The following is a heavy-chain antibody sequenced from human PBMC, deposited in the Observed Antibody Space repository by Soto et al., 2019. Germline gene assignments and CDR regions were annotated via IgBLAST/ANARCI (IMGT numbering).Heavy chain of an antibody. CDR2: IYYSGST. Sequence: SETLSLSCTVSGGSIRSYCWTWIRQPPGEGLEWIGCIYYSGSTNYNPSLKSRVAISVDTSKNQFSLKLSSVTAADTAVYYCARDPYYGMDVWGQGTTVTVSS. J-gene: IGHJ6*02. CDR3: ARDPYYGMDV. V-gene: IGHV4-59*01. CDR1: GGSIRSYC.